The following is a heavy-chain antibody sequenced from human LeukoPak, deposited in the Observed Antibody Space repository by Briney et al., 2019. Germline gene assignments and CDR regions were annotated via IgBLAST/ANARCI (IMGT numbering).Heavy chain of an antibody. J-gene: IGHJ4*02. D-gene: IGHD5-12*01. CDR3: ARSRGDRGYASLDY. CDR2: ISSSSSYI. Sequence: GSLRLSCAASGFTFSSYSMNWVRQAPGKGLEWVSSISSSSSYIYYADSVKGRFTISRDNAKNSLYLQMNSLRAEDTAVYYCARSRGDRGYASLDYWGQGTLVTVSS. CDR1: GFTFSSYS. V-gene: IGHV3-21*01.